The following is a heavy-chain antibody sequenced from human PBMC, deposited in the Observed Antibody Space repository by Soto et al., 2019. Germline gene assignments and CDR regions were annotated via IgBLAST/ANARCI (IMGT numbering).Heavy chain of an antibody. D-gene: IGHD2-2*01. CDR1: GFTFSSYA. Sequence: GSLRLSCAASGFTFSSYAMSWFRQAPGKGLEWVSAISGSGGSTYYADSVKGRFTISRDNSKNTLYLQMNSLRAEDTAVYYCAKDGIVVVPARAYGMDVWGQGTTVTVSS. CDR2: ISGSGGST. CDR3: AKDGIVVVPARAYGMDV. V-gene: IGHV3-23*01. J-gene: IGHJ6*02.